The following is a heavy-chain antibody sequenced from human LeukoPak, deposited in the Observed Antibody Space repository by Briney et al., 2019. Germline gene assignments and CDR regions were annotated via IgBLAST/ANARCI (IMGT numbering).Heavy chain of an antibody. D-gene: IGHD3-10*01. CDR2: INHSGST. Sequence: PSETLSLTCAVYGGSFSGYYWNWIRQPPGKGLEWIGEINHSGSTNYNASLKSRVTISVDTSKNQFSLKLSSVTAADTAVYYCARGNVIMVRGVRDNYYYGMDVWGKGTTVTVSS. J-gene: IGHJ6*04. CDR3: ARGNVIMVRGVRDNYYYGMDV. CDR1: GGSFSGYY. V-gene: IGHV4-34*01.